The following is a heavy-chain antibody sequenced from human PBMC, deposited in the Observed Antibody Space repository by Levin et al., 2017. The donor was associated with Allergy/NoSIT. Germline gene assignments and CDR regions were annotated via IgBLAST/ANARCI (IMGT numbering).Heavy chain of an antibody. J-gene: IGHJ6*02. CDR1: GGSVSSGSYY. CDR3: ARDPLIGYYYGMDV. V-gene: IGHV4-61*01. CDR2: IYYSGST. Sequence: SETLSLTCTVSGGSVSSGSYYWSWIRQPPGKGLEWIGYIYYSGSTNYNPSLKSRVTISVDTSKNQFSLKLSSVTAADTAVYYCARDPLIGYYYGMDVWGQGTTVTVSS. D-gene: IGHD3-16*01.